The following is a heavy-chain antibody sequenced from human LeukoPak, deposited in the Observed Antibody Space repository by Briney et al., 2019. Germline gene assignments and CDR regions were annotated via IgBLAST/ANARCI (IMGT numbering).Heavy chain of an antibody. V-gene: IGHV5-51*01. CDR2: IYPGDSDT. J-gene: IGHJ4*02. D-gene: IGHD3-10*01. CDR3: ARLRHGELVTMVRGVMGASFDY. Sequence: RRESLKISCKGSGYSFTSYWIGWVRQMPGKGLEWMGIIYPGDSDTRYSPSFQGQVTISADKSISTAYLQWSSLKASDTAMYYCARLRHGELVTMVRGVMGASFDYWGQGTLVTVSS. CDR1: GYSFTSYW.